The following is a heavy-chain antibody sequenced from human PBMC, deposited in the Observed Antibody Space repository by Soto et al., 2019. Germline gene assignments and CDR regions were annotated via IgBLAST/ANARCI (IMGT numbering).Heavy chain of an antibody. J-gene: IGHJ6*02. CDR3: TNGLGPWAGSGMNV. CDR1: AFSSTNAW. V-gene: IGHV3-15*01. Sequence: EVQLVESGGGLVKPGGSLRLSCAASAFSSTNAWMTWVRQAPGKGLEWIGRIKSKNDGGTTDYAAPVKGRFAISRDNSKNTLYLQMNSLKADDTAVYYCTNGLGPWAGSGMNVWGQGTTVIVSS. D-gene: IGHD3-10*01. CDR2: IKSKNDGGTT.